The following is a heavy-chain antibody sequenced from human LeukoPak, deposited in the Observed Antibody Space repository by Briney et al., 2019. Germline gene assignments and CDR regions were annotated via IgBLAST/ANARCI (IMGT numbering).Heavy chain of an antibody. CDR1: GFTLSSYE. D-gene: IGHD3-10*01. V-gene: IGHV3-48*03. Sequence: PGGSLRLSCAASGFTLSSYEMNWFRRAPGKGLEGVSYISSSGSTIYYADSVKGRFTISRDNAKNSLYLQMNSLRVEDMAVYYCARDLVVRGRWSWFDPRGQGTLVTVSS. CDR3: ARDLVVRGRWSWFDP. CDR2: ISSSGSTI. J-gene: IGHJ5*02.